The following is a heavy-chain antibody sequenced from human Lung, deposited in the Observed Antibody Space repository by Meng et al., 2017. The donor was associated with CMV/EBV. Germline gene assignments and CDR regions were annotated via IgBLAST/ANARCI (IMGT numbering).Heavy chain of an antibody. J-gene: IGHJ5*02. D-gene: IGHD5-12*01. CDR2: INSDGSST. CDR1: GFTFSSYW. Sequence: GEXXKISCAASGFTFSSYWMHWVRQAPGKGLVWVSRINSDGSSTSYADSVKGRFTISRDNAKNTLYLQMNSLRAEDTAVYYCARERFLSGYSGYDAGGWFDPWXQGTXVTVAS. V-gene: IGHV3-74*01. CDR3: ARERFLSGYSGYDAGGWFDP.